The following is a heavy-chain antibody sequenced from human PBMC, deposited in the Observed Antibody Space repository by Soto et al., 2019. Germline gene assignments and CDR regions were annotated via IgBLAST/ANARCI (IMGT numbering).Heavy chain of an antibody. Sequence: GGSLRLSCAASGFTFSSYGMHWVRQAPGKGLEWVAVIWYDGSNKYYADSVKGRFTISRDNSKNTLYLQMNSLRAEDTAVYYGAREFSGFGVVSPIYYYGMDVWGQGTTVTVSS. J-gene: IGHJ6*02. CDR3: AREFSGFGVVSPIYYYGMDV. V-gene: IGHV3-33*01. CDR2: IWYDGSNK. CDR1: GFTFSSYG. D-gene: IGHD3-3*01.